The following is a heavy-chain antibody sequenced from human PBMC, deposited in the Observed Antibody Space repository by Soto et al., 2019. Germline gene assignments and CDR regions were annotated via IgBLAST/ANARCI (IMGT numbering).Heavy chain of an antibody. J-gene: IGHJ4*02. CDR3: AKDRAPKEAGADY. D-gene: IGHD6-13*01. V-gene: IGHV3-30*18. CDR1: GFTFSSYG. Sequence: QAGGSLRLSCAASGFTFSSYGMHWVRQAPGKGLEWVAVISYDGSNKYYADSVKGRFTISRDNSKNTLYLQMNSLRAEDTAVYYCAKDRAPKEAGADYWGQGTLVTVSS. CDR2: ISYDGSNK.